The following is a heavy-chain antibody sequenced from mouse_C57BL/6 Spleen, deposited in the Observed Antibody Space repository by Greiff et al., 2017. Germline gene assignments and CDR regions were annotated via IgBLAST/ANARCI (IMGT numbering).Heavy chain of an antibody. Sequence: QVQLQQPGAELVRPGSSVKLSCKASGYTFTSYWMHWVKQRPIQGLEWIGNIDPSDSETHYNQKFKDKATLTVDKSSSTAYMQLSSLTSEDSAVYYSARQYYGSSYGFAYWGQGTLVTVSA. CDR2: IDPSDSET. CDR3: ARQYYGSSYGFAY. D-gene: IGHD1-1*01. CDR1: GYTFTSYW. V-gene: IGHV1-52*01. J-gene: IGHJ3*01.